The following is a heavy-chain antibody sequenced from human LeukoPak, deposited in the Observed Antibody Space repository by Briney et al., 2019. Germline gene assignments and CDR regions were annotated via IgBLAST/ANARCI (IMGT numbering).Heavy chain of an antibody. V-gene: IGHV3-9*01. CDR2: ISWNSGSI. Sequence: GRSLRLSCAASGFTFDDYAMHWVRQAPGKGLEWVSGISWNSGSIGYADSVKGRFTISRDNAKNSLYLQMNSLRAEDTALYYCAKANVWFGELLRVGFDYWGQGTLVTVSS. D-gene: IGHD3-10*01. J-gene: IGHJ4*02. CDR1: GFTFDDYA. CDR3: AKANVWFGELLRVGFDY.